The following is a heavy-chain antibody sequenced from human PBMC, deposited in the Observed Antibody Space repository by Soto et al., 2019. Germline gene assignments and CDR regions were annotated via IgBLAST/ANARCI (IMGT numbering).Heavy chain of an antibody. D-gene: IGHD5-12*01. Sequence: QVQLVESGGGVVQPGRSLRLSCAASGFTFSTYGMNWVRQAPGKGLEWVAVISYDGSNQYYADSVKGRFTISRDNSKNTLYLQMNSLIADDTAVYYCAKDRAGYDSYGFDVWGQGTTVTVSS. CDR2: ISYDGSNQ. CDR1: GFTFSTYG. J-gene: IGHJ6*02. CDR3: AKDRAGYDSYGFDV. V-gene: IGHV3-30*18.